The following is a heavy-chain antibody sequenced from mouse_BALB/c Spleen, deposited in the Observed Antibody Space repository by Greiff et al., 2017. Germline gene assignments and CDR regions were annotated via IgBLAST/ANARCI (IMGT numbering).Heavy chain of an antibody. CDR3: ASIYYYGSSYNFDY. V-gene: IGHV3-6*02. J-gene: IGHJ2*01. CDR1: GYSITSGYY. Sequence: VQLKESGPGLVKPSQSLSLTCSVTGYSITSGYYWNWIRQFPGNKLEWMGYISYDGSNNYNPSLKNRISITRDTSKNQFFLKLNSVTTEDTATYYCASIYYYGSSYNFDYWGQGTTLTVSS. CDR2: ISYDGSN. D-gene: IGHD1-1*01.